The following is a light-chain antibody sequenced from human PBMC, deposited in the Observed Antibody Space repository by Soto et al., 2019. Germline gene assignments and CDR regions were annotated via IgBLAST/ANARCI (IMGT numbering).Light chain of an antibody. J-gene: IGLJ1*01. CDR1: SSDVGGYNY. CDR2: DVS. V-gene: IGLV2-8*01. CDR3: SSYAGSINFYV. Sequence: QSALTQPPSASGSPGQSVTISCTGTSSDVGGYNYVSWYQQFPGKAPNLMIYDVSERPSGVPDRFSGSKSGNTASLTVSGLQAEDEADYYCSSYAGSINFYVFGTGTKLTVL.